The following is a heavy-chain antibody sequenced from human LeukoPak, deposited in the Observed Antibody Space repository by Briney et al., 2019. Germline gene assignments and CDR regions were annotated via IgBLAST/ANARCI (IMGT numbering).Heavy chain of an antibody. D-gene: IGHD2-21*02. CDR2: ISAYNGNT. CDR3: ARDKFNCGGDCYSKEPDNWFDP. CDR1: GYTLTSYG. V-gene: IGHV1-18*01. Sequence: ASVKVSCKASGYTLTSYGISWVRQAPGQGLEWMGWISAYNGNTNYAQKLQGRVTMTTDTSTSTAYMELRSLRSDDTAVYYCARDKFNCGGDCYSKEPDNWFDPWGQGTLVTVSS. J-gene: IGHJ5*02.